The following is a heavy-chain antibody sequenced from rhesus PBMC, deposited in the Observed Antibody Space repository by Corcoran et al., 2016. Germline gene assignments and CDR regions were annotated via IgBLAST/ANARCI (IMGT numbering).Heavy chain of an antibody. CDR2: IDPSKSDA. J-gene: IGHJ4*01. D-gene: IGHD2-39*01. V-gene: IGHV5-20*02. Sequence: EVQLVQSGAEVKRPGESLKISCKTSGYSFNNYWISWVRQMSGKGLEWMGAIDPSKSDARYSPSVQGQVTISADKSITTAYLQWSSLKASDTATYYCARGRTLGFDYWGQGVLVTVSS. CDR3: ARGRTLGFDY. CDR1: GYSFNNYW.